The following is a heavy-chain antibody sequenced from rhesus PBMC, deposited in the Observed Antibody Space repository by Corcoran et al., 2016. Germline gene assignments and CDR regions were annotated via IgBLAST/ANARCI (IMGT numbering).Heavy chain of an antibody. CDR2: IYGSIGRT. CDR1: GGSISRGYG. Sequence: QVQLQESGPGLVKPSETLSLTCAVPGGSISRGYGWSWIRQPPGKGLEWIGHIYGSIGRTYYNPSLKSRVTISKDTSKNQFSLKPSSVTAADTAVYYCARDDSGSWLDYWGQGVLVTVSS. J-gene: IGHJ4*01. CDR3: ARDDSGSWLDY. D-gene: IGHD6-25*01. V-gene: IGHV4S7*01.